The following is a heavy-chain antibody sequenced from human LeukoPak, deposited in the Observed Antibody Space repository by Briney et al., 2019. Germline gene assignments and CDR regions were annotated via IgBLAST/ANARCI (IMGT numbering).Heavy chain of an antibody. CDR1: GGSISSGSYY. V-gene: IGHV4-61*02. CDR2: FYASGST. D-gene: IGHD5-24*01. Sequence: SETLSLTCSVSGGSISSGSYYWSWIRQPAGKGLEWIGRFYASGSTNYNPSLKSRVTISVDTSKNQFSLKLNSVTAADTAVYYCARGRDGYNFLNRGEYYYFDYWGQGTLVTVSS. J-gene: IGHJ4*02. CDR3: ARGRDGYNFLNRGEYYYFDY.